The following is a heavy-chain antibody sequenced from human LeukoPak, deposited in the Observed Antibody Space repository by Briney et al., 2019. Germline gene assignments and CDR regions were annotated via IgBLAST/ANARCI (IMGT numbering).Heavy chain of an antibody. V-gene: IGHV4-4*07. Sequence: SETLSLTCTVSGGSISSYYWSWIRQPAGKGLEWIGRIYTSGSTNYNPSLKSRVTMSVDASRNQFSLKLSSVTAADTAVYYCARDGVVPAALDYWGQGTLVTVSS. CDR3: ARDGVVPAALDY. CDR2: IYTSGST. D-gene: IGHD2-2*01. J-gene: IGHJ4*02. CDR1: GGSISSYY.